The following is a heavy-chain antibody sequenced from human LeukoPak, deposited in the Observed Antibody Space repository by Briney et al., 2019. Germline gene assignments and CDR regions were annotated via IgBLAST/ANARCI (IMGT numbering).Heavy chain of an antibody. Sequence: GGSLRLSCAASGFTFSSYEMNWVRQAPGKGLEWVSYISSSSSTIYYADSVKGRFTISRDNAKNSLYLQMNSLRAEDTAVYYCAGGGGDLDYWGQGTLVTVSS. CDR3: AGGGGDLDY. CDR2: ISSSSSTI. D-gene: IGHD2-21*02. J-gene: IGHJ4*02. CDR1: GFTFSSYE. V-gene: IGHV3-48*01.